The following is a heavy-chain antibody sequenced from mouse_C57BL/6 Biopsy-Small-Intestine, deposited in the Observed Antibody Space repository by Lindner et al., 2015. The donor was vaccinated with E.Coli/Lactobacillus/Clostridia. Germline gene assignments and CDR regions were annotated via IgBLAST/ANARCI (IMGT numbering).Heavy chain of an antibody. J-gene: IGHJ2*01. D-gene: IGHD2-4*01. CDR2: IYPGDGDT. Sequence: VQLQESGAELMKPGASVKISCKASGYAFSSSWMNWVKQRPGKGLEWIGRIYPGDGDTNYNGKFKGKATLTADKSSSTAYMQLSSLTSEDSAVYFCARGLRVDYWGQGTTLTVSS. V-gene: IGHV1-82*01. CDR1: GYAFSSSW. CDR3: ARGLRVDY.